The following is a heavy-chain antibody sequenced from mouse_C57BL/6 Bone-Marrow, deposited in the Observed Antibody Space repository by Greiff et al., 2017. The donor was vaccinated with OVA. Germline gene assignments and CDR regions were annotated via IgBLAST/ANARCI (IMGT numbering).Heavy chain of an antibody. J-gene: IGHJ2*01. Sequence: VQLQQSGAELVRPGDSVTLSCKASGYTFTDYYINWVKQRPGQGLEWIARIYPGSGTTYYNEKFTGKATLTADKSSSTAYMQLSSLTSEDSAVYFCARWYFDYWGQGTTLTVSS. CDR2: IYPGSGTT. V-gene: IGHV1-76*01. CDR3: ARWYFDY. CDR1: GYTFTDYY.